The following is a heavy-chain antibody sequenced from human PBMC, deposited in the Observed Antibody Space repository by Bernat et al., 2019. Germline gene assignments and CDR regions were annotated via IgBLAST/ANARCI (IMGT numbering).Heavy chain of an antibody. D-gene: IGHD7-27*01. V-gene: IGHV3-7*01. CDR1: GFTFSTYW. CDR3: ARWGFHGGLDY. J-gene: IGHJ4*02. Sequence: EVQLVESGGGLVQPGGSLRLSCGASGFTFSTYWMGWVRQAPGKGLEWVANINHDESEKTYVDSVKGRFTISRDNAKNSLYLRMNSLRDEDTAVYYCARWGFHGGLDYWGQGTLVTVSS. CDR2: INHDESEK.